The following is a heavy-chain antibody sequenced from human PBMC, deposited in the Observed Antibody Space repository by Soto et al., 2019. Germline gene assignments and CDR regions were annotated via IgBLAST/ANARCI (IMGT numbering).Heavy chain of an antibody. V-gene: IGHV1-58*01. CDR2: IVVGSGNT. Sequence: SVKVSCKASGFTFTSTAVQWVRQDRGQRLEWIGWIVVGSGNTTYAQKFQERVTITRTMSTSTAYMELSSLRSEDTAVYYCAARTDSRRSYYPGLDVWGQGTTVTVSS. J-gene: IGHJ6*02. CDR1: GFTFTSTA. CDR3: AARTDSRRSYYPGLDV.